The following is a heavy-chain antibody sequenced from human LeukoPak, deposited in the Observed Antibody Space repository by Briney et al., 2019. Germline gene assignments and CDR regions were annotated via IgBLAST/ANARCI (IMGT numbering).Heavy chain of an antibody. CDR1: GFTFNTYN. Sequence: GGSLRLSCAASGFTFNTYNMNWVRQAPGKGPEWISYISTRGTSKYYADSVRGRFTISRDNAKNSLYLQMNSLRAEDTAVYYCARGLVGATNLDYWGQGTLVTVSS. D-gene: IGHD1-26*01. CDR3: ARGLVGATNLDY. J-gene: IGHJ4*02. CDR2: ISTRGTSK. V-gene: IGHV3-48*04.